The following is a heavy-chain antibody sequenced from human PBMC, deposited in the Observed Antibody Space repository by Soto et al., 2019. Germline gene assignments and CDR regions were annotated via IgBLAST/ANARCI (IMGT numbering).Heavy chain of an antibody. Sequence: WGSLRLSCAASGFTFTRYSISCVRHSPLKWLEWVSSISSTTNYIYYADSMKGRFTISRDNSKNTLYLQMNSLRAEDTAVYYCARDRVATNLYYYYYGMDVWGQGTTVTVSS. D-gene: IGHD5-12*01. J-gene: IGHJ6*02. CDR1: GFTFTRYS. CDR3: ARDRVATNLYYYYYGMDV. V-gene: IGHV3-21*01. CDR2: ISSTTNYI.